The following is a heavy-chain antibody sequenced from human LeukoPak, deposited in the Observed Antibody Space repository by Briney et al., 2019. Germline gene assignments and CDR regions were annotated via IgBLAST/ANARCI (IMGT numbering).Heavy chain of an antibody. J-gene: IGHJ6*03. V-gene: IGHV4-59*08. CDR2: IYSSGST. CDR3: ARNYYYYYMDV. Sequence: PSETLSLTCSVSGGSLSGYYWSWIRQPPGKGLEWIGYIYSSGSTNYNPSLKSRVTISVDTSKNQFSLNLTSVTAADTALYYCARNYYYYYMDVWGKGTTVIVSS. CDR1: GGSLSGYY.